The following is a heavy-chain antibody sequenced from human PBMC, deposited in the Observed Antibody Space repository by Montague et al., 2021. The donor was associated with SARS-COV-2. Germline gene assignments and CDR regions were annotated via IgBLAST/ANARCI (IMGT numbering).Heavy chain of an antibody. Sequence: SETLSLTCTVSGGSISSYYWSWIRQPPGKGLEWIGYIYYGGSTNYNPSLKSRVTISVDTSKNQFSLKLSSVTAADTAVYYCAREVRGRIVVVIAIPYYYFDYWGQGTLVTVSS. V-gene: IGHV4-59*12. CDR3: AREVRGRIVVVIAIPYYYFDY. J-gene: IGHJ4*02. CDR1: GGSISSYY. CDR2: IYYGGST. D-gene: IGHD2-21*01.